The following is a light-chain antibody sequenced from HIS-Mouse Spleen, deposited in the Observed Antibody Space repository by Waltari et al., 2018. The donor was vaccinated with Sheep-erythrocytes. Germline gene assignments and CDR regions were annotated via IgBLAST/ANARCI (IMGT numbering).Light chain of an antibody. J-gene: IGKJ1*01. CDR1: QGISNY. CDR3: LQHNSYPRT. Sequence: DIQMTQSPSAMSASVGDRVTITCRASQGISNYLAWFQQKPGKVHKRLIYAASSLQSGVPSLFSGSGAGTELTLTISSLQPEDFATYYSLQHNSYPRTFGQGTKVEIK. CDR2: AAS. V-gene: IGKV1-17*03.